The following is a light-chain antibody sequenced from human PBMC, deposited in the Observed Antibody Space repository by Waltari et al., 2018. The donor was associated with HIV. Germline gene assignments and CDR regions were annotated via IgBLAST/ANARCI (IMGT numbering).Light chain of an antibody. CDR3: QSVDSSGSSRV. CDR1: ALPKQY. V-gene: IGLV3-25*03. Sequence: SYELTQPPSVSLSPGQTARITCSGDALPKQYASWYQQKPGQAPVLVIYKDSERPSGIPERFSGSSSGTIVTLTITGVQAEDEADYHCQSVDSSGSSRVFGGGTKLTVL. J-gene: IGLJ3*02. CDR2: KDS.